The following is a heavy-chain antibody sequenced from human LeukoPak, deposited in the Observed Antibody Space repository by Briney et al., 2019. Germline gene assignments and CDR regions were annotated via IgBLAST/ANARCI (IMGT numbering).Heavy chain of an antibody. V-gene: IGHV5-51*01. CDR3: ARRGDSCGRFDY. CDR2: ISPGDSDT. CDR1: GYNCTNYW. D-gene: IGHD2-21*01. J-gene: IGHJ4*02. Sequence: GGPLQISSKASGYNCTNYWIGGVRQVPGKGLEWSGIISPGDSDTRYSTSFQGQVATSADKSICTAYLQWSSLKASDTAMYYCARRGDSCGRFDYWGQGILVTVSS.